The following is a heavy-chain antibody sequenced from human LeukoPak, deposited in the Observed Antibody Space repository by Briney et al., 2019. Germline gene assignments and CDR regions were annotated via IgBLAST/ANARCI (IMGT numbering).Heavy chain of an antibody. CDR1: GGTFSSYA. CDR2: IIPIFGTA. CDR3: ARDLSGGKLRYFDWLPPDY. D-gene: IGHD3-9*01. Sequence: SVKVSCKASGGTFSSYAISWVRQAPGQGLEWMGGIIPIFGTANYAQKFQGRVTVTRDTSTSTVYMELSSLRSEDTAVYYCARDLSGGKLRYFDWLPPDYWGQGTLVTVSS. J-gene: IGHJ4*02. V-gene: IGHV1-69*05.